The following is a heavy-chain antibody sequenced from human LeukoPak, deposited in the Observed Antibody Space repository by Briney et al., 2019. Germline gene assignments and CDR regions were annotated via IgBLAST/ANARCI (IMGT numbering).Heavy chain of an antibody. CDR2: IKQDGSEK. CDR1: GFTFSSYL. V-gene: IGHV3-7*01. Sequence: GGSLRLSCAASGFTFSSYLMSWVRQAPGKGLEWVANIKQDGSEKYYVDSVKGRFTISRDNAKNSLYLQMNSLRAEDTAVYYCARYNYWGQGTLVTVSS. CDR3: ARYNY. J-gene: IGHJ4*02.